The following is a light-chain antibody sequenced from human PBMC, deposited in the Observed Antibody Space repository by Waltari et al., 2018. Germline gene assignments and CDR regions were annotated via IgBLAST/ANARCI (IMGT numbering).Light chain of an antibody. Sequence: EIVMTQSPATLSVSPGERATLSCRASQSVSSNVAWYQHKPGQAPRLLIYGASTRATGIPARFSGSGSGTEFTLTISSLQSEDFAVYYCQHYNNRLGTFGQGTKVEIK. J-gene: IGKJ1*01. CDR3: QHYNNRLGT. CDR2: GAS. V-gene: IGKV3-15*01. CDR1: QSVSSN.